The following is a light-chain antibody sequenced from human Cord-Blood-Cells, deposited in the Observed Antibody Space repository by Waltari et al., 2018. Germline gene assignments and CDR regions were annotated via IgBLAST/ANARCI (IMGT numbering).Light chain of an antibody. V-gene: IGKV3-15*01. CDR3: QQYNNWPFT. CDR2: GAS. CDR1: QSVSSN. Sequence: EIVMTQSPATQSVFPGERATLSCRASQSVSSNLAWYQQKPGQAPRLLIYGASTRATGSPARFSGSGSGTEFTLTISSLQSEDFAVYYCQQYNNWPFTFGPGTKVDIK. J-gene: IGKJ3*01.